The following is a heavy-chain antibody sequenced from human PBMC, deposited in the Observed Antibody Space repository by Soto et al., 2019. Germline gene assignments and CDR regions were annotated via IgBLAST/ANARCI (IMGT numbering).Heavy chain of an antibody. CDR1: GGSISSYY. J-gene: IGHJ6*02. D-gene: IGHD4-4*01. CDR2: IYYSGST. Sequence: SETLSLTCTVSGGSISSYYWSWIRQPPGKGLEWIGSIYYSGSTNYNPSLKSRVTISVDTSKNQFSLKLSSVTAADTAVYYCARSYYSMDYYYGMDVWGQGTTVTVSS. V-gene: IGHV4-59*08. CDR3: ARSYYSMDYYYGMDV.